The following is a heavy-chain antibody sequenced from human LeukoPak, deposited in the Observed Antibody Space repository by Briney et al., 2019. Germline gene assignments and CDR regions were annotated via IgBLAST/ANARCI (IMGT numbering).Heavy chain of an antibody. D-gene: IGHD6-19*01. CDR3: AKRMGYSSGWYYFDY. J-gene: IGHJ4*02. V-gene: IGHV3-21*04. CDR1: GFTFSSYS. CDR2: ISSSSSYI. Sequence: GGSLRLSCAASGFTFSSYSMNWVRQAPGKGLEWVSSISSSSSYIYYADSVKGRFTISRDNSKNTLYLQMNSLRAEDTAVYYCAKRMGYSSGWYYFDYWGQGTLVTVSS.